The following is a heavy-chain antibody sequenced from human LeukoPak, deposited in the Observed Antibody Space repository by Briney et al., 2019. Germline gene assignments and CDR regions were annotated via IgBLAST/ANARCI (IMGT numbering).Heavy chain of an antibody. V-gene: IGHV3-30-3*01. D-gene: IGHD3-22*01. CDR3: ATYSSFNRREFQY. CDR1: GFTFSSYA. Sequence: GRSLRLSCAASGFTFSSYAMHWVRQAPGKGLEWVAVISYDGSNKYYADSVKGRFTISRDNAKNSLYLQMNSLRAEDTAVYYCATYSSFNRREFQYWGQGTLLTVSS. CDR2: ISYDGSNK. J-gene: IGHJ1*01.